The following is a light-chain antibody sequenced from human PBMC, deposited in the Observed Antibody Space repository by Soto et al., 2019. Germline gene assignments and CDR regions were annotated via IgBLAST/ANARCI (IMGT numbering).Light chain of an antibody. V-gene: IGLV2-14*01. CDR2: DVG. CDR1: SSDIGGYNF. Sequence: QSALTQPASVSGSPGQSITIACTGTSSDIGGYNFVSWYQQHPGKAPKLLIYDVGNRPSGVSNRFSGSKSGNTASLTISGLQAEDEANYYCNSYRTVSTHGFGTGTKLTVL. CDR3: NSYRTVSTHG. J-gene: IGLJ1*01.